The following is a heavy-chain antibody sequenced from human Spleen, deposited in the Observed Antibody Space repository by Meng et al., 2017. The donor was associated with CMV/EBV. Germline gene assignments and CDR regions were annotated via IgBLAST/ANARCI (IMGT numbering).Heavy chain of an antibody. Sequence: LTCRASGGSVTIGSYYWSWIRQPPGKGLEWLGSIYYTGSTSYNPSLKSRVTISLDTSKNQFSLRLSSVTAADTAVYYCARGSSSYFDFWGRGTLVTVSS. CDR3: ARGSSSYFDF. CDR1: GGSVTIGSYY. CDR2: IYYTGST. D-gene: IGHD6-6*01. J-gene: IGHJ4*02. V-gene: IGHV4-61*01.